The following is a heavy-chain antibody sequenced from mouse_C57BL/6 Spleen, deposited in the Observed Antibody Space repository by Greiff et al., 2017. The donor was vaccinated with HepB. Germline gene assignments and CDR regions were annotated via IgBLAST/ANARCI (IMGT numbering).Heavy chain of an antibody. CDR3: ARDNDYGSSYDFDY. Sequence: EVQGVESGGGLVKPGGSLKLSCAASGFTFSDYGMHWVRQAPEKGLEWVAYISSGSSTIYYADTVKGRFTISRDNAKNTLFLQMTSLRSEDTAMYYGARDNDYGSSYDFDYWGQGTTLTVSS. CDR1: GFTFSDYG. J-gene: IGHJ2*01. CDR2: ISSGSSTI. V-gene: IGHV5-17*01. D-gene: IGHD1-1*01.